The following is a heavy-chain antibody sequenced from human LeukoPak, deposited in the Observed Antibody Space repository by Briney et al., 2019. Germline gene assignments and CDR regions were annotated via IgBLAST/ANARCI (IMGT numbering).Heavy chain of an antibody. Sequence: ETLSLTCAVYGGSFSGNYWSWVRQAPGKGLEWVSFIYSGGSTHYSDSVKGRFTISRDNSKNTLYLQMNSLRAEDTAVYYCARRAGAYSHPYDYWGQGTLVTVSS. V-gene: IGHV3-53*01. CDR1: GGSFSGNY. CDR2: IYSGGST. D-gene: IGHD4/OR15-4a*01. CDR3: ARRAGAYSHPYDY. J-gene: IGHJ4*02.